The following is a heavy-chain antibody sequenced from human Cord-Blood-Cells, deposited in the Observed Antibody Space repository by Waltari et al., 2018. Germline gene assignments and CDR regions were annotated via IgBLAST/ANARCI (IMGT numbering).Heavy chain of an antibody. CDR1: GFTVSSNY. J-gene: IGHJ4*02. CDR2: IYSGGST. Sequence: EVQLVESGGGLVQPGGSLRLSWAASGFTVSSNYMSWVRQAPGKGLEWVSVIYSGGSTYYADSVKGRFTISRDNSKNTLYLQMNSLRAEDTAVYYCARSRGGSSSGSWHYFDYWGQGTLVTVSS. CDR3: ARSRGGSSSGSWHYFDY. V-gene: IGHV3-66*01. D-gene: IGHD3-10*01.